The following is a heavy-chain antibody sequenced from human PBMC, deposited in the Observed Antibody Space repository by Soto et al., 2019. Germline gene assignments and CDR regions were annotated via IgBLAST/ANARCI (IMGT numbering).Heavy chain of an antibody. V-gene: IGHV1-58*01. D-gene: IGHD3-22*01. J-gene: IGHJ4*02. CDR3: AAKTGYFYDSSGYA. Sequence: QMQLVQSGPEVKKPGTSVKVSCKASGFTFTSSAVQWVRQARGQRLEWIGWIVVGSGNTNYAQKFQERVTITGDMSTSTSYMELSSLRSEDTAVYYCAAKTGYFYDSSGYAWGQGTLVTVSS. CDR1: GFTFTSSA. CDR2: IVVGSGNT.